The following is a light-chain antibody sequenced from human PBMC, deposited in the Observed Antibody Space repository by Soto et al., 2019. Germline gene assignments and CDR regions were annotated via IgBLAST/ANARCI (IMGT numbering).Light chain of an antibody. CDR2: GPS. J-gene: IGKJ4*01. CDR3: QQYNNWPLT. CDR1: QNIKSN. Sequence: DIVMTQSPATLSVYPGERATLSCRASQNIKSNLAWYQQKPGQAPRLLIYGPSSRATGIPSRFSGSGSGTEFTLTITSLQSEDFADYYCQQYNNWPLTFGGGTKVEIK. V-gene: IGKV3-15*01.